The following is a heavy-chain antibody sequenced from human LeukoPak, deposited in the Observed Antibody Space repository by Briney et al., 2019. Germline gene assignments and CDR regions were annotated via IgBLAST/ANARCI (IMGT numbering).Heavy chain of an antibody. Sequence: PGRSLRLSCAASGFTFSSYAMHWVRQAPGKGLEWVAVISYDGSNKYYADSVKGRFTISRDNSKNTLYLQMNSLRAEDTAVYYCAKGLTIFGVDPTDAFDIWGQGTMVTVSS. CDR3: AKGLTIFGVDPTDAFDI. CDR2: ISYDGSNK. CDR1: GFTFSSYA. D-gene: IGHD3-3*01. V-gene: IGHV3-30*04. J-gene: IGHJ3*02.